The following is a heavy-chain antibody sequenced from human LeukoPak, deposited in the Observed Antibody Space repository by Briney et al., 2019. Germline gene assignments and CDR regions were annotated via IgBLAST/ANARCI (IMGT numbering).Heavy chain of an antibody. CDR3: ARVGVHYGDYVDFDY. CDR1: GFTFSSYW. Sequence: GGSLRLSCVASGFTFSSYWMHWVRQAPGKGLVWVSRIKSDGSSTSYADSVKGRFTISRDDAKNTLYLQMNSLRAEDTAVYYCARVGVHYGDYVDFDYWGQGTLVTVSS. D-gene: IGHD4-17*01. J-gene: IGHJ4*02. V-gene: IGHV3-74*01. CDR2: IKSDGSST.